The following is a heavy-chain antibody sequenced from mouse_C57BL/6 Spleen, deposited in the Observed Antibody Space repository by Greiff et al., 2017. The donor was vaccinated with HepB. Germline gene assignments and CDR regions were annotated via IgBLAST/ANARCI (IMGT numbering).Heavy chain of an antibody. V-gene: IGHV5-17*01. Sequence: EVMLVESGGGLVKPGGSLKLSCAASGFTFSDYGMHWVRQAPEKGLEWVAYISSGSSTIYYADTVKGRFTISRDNAKITLFLQMTSLRSEDTAMYYCARNWDDWYFDVWGTGTTVTVSS. J-gene: IGHJ1*03. D-gene: IGHD4-1*01. CDR2: ISSGSSTI. CDR3: ARNWDDWYFDV. CDR1: GFTFSDYG.